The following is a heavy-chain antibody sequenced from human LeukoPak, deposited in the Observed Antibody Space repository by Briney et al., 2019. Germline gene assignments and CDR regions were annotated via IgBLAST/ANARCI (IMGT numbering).Heavy chain of an antibody. J-gene: IGHJ4*02. V-gene: IGHV3-21*01. CDR3: ARDKMATIDY. Sequence: GGSLRLSCAASGFTFSSYSMNWVRQAPGKGLEWVSSISSSSSYMYYADSVKGRFTISRDNAKNSLYLQMNSLRAEDTAVYYCARDKMATIDYWGQGTLVTVSS. D-gene: IGHD5-24*01. CDR2: ISSSSSYM. CDR1: GFTFSSYS.